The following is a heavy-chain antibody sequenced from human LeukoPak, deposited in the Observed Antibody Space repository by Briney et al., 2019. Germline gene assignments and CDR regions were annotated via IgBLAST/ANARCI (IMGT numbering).Heavy chain of an antibody. CDR2: ISGSGGST. V-gene: IGHV3-23*01. D-gene: IGHD4-17*01. J-gene: IGHJ5*02. CDR1: GFTFSSYA. Sequence: GGSLRLSCAASGFTFSSYAMSWVRQAPGKGLEWVSAISGSGGSTYYADSVKGRFTISRDNSKNTLYLQTNSLRAEDTAVYYCAKSKTWSYGDHPLGASWFDPWGQGTLVTVSS. CDR3: AKSKTWSYGDHPLGASWFDP.